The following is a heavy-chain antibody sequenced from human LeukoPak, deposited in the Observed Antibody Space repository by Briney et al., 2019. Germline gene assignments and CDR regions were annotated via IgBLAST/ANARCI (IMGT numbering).Heavy chain of an antibody. Sequence: GGSLRLSCAASGFTFSSYAMSWVRQAPGKGPEWVANIKEDGSATYYVDSVKGRFTISRDNAKKSLYLQVNSLRAEDTAVYYCARDSPGYLAYDSWGQGTLVTVSP. CDR1: GFTFSSYA. J-gene: IGHJ4*02. CDR2: IKEDGSAT. D-gene: IGHD1-1*01. CDR3: ARDSPGYLAYDS. V-gene: IGHV3-7*04.